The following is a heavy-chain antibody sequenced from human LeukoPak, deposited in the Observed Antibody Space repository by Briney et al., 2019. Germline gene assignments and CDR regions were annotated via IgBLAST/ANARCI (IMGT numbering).Heavy chain of an antibody. CDR2: IYTSGST. V-gene: IGHV4-4*07. D-gene: IGHD3-10*01. CDR3: ASRHYGSGRKFDY. CDR1: GGSINTYY. Sequence: SETLSLTCIVSGGSINTYYWSWIRQPAGKGLEWIGRIYTSGSTNYNPSLKSRVTISVDTSKNQFSLKLSSVTAADTAVYYCASRHYGSGRKFDYWGQGTLVTVSS. J-gene: IGHJ4*02.